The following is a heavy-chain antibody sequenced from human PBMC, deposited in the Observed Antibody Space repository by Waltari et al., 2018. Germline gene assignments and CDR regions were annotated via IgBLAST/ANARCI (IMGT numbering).Heavy chain of an antibody. J-gene: IGHJ4*02. V-gene: IGHV3-23*01. CDR2: ICASGDI. D-gene: IGHD6-19*01. CDR1: GFSFRSVV. Sequence: EVQLLDSGGGLGQPGGSLSISCAARGFSFRSVVLGWVRQAPGKGLEWVSTICASGDIYYADSVKGRFTISRDNSKNTLYLQMNSLRADDTAIYFCAKDLDGALAGDYWGQGTLVTVSS. CDR3: AKDLDGALAGDY.